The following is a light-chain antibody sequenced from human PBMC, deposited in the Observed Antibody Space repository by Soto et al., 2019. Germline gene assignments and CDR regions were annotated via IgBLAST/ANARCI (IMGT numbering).Light chain of an antibody. CDR1: QSLGSGY. CDR2: GTS. J-gene: IGKJ1*01. V-gene: IGKV3-20*01. Sequence: IMLTQSPGTLSLSPGETATLSFKASQSLGSGYLALYQHKAGQAPRLLIYGTSTRATGIPDRFSGSASGTDFSLTITRLEPEDFAMYYCQQYGASPWTFGQGTKVDI. CDR3: QQYGASPWT.